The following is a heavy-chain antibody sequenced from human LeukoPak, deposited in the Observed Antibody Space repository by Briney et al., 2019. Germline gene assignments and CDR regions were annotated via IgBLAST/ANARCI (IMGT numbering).Heavy chain of an antibody. V-gene: IGHV4-30-2*01. J-gene: IGHJ4*02. CDR3: ARAPVYCSGGSCWGYYFDY. CDR2: IYHSGST. Sequence: SQTLSLTCAVSGGSISSGGYSCSWIRQPPGKGLEWVGYIYHSGSTYYNPSLKSRVTISVDRSTNQFSLKLSSVTAADTAVYYCARAPVYCSGGSCWGYYFDYWGQGTLVTVSS. CDR1: GGSISSGGYS. D-gene: IGHD2-15*01.